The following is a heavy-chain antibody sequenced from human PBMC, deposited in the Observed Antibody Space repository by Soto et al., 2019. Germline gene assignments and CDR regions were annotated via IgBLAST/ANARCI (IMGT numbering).Heavy chain of an antibody. CDR2: ISRGGDTT. CDR1: GFTFNNYA. D-gene: IGHD3-10*01. Sequence: EVQLLESGGGLVQPGGSLRLSCAASGFTFNNYAITWVRQAPGKGLEWVSAISRGGDTTSYADSVKGRFNVSRDGSKNTLYLQMSSQRAEDTALYYCAKGRGGSGSLTPRVDFWGQGTLVTVSS. V-gene: IGHV3-23*01. CDR3: AKGRGGSGSLTPRVDF. J-gene: IGHJ4*02.